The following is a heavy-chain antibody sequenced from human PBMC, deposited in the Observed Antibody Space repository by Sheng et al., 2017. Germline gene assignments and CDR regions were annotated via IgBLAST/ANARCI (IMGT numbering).Heavy chain of an antibody. CDR3: ARPYSSSPYYYYYMDV. D-gene: IGHD6-6*01. Sequence: QVQLVQSGAEVKKPGASVKVSCKASGYTFTGYYMHWVRQAPGQGLEWMGWINPNSGGTNYAQKFQGRVTMTRDTSISTAYMELSRLRSDDTAVYYCARPYSSSPYYYYYMDVWGKGTTVTVSS. CDR1: GYTFTGYY. J-gene: IGHJ6*03. CDR2: INPNSGGT. V-gene: IGHV1-2*02.